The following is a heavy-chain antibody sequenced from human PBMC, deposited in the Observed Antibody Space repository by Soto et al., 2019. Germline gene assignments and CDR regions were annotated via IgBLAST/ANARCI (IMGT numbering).Heavy chain of an antibody. J-gene: IGHJ5*02. CDR1: GFTFSTYS. CDR3: ARDLAFEFSSSP. CDR2: ISSSSGSI. V-gene: IGHV3-21*06. Sequence: GGSLRLSCSASGFTFSTYSMNWVRQAPGKGLEWISSISSSSGSIYYADSVKGRFTISRDNAKNSLFLQMSSLRVEDTAVYYCARDLAFEFSSSPWGQGTLVTVSS. D-gene: IGHD6-6*01.